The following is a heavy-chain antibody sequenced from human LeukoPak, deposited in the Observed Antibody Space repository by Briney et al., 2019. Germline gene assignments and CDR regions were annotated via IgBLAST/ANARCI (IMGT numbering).Heavy chain of an antibody. CDR1: GFTFSNAW. V-gene: IGHV3-9*01. CDR2: ISWNSGSI. CDR3: AKDKSYGGNSGAFDV. Sequence: GGSLRLSCAASGFTFSNAWMSWVRQAPGKGLEWVSGISWNSGSIGYADSVKGRFTISRDNAKNSLYLQMNSLRAEDTALYYCAKDKSYGGNSGAFDVWGQGTMVTVSS. J-gene: IGHJ3*01. D-gene: IGHD4-23*01.